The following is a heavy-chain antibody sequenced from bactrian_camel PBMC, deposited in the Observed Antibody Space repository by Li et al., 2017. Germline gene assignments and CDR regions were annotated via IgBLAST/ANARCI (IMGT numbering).Heavy chain of an antibody. CDR2: IYTSGGEK. CDR3: AAKRSTCWDSWTRWREYQY. CDR1: GYRISSNC. J-gene: IGHJ4*01. D-gene: IGHD1*01. Sequence: HVQLVESGGGLVQPGGSLTLSCDASGYRISSNCMGWFRLPPGKELEGVAAIYTSGGEKYYADSVKGRFTISRDYNKNMVYLQIFSLKPEGSALYYCAAKRSTCWDSWTRWREYQYWGQGTQVTVS. V-gene: IGHV3S1*01.